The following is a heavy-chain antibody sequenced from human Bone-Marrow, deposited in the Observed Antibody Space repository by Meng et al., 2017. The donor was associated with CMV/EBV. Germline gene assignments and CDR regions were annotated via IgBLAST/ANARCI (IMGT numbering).Heavy chain of an antibody. Sequence: AGSGLTFMGCYRGQIRQAAGKGVERVSYISSSGSTIYYADAVKGRFTISRDNAKNSLYLQMNSLRAEDTAVYYCARWNYDYLYWFDPWGQGTLVTVSS. CDR3: ARWNYDYLYWFDP. CDR1: GLTFMGCY. CDR2: ISSSGSTI. V-gene: IGHV3-11*01. D-gene: IGHD1-7*01. J-gene: IGHJ5*02.